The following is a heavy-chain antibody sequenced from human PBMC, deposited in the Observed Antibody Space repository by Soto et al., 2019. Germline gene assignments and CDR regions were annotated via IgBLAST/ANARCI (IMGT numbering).Heavy chain of an antibody. D-gene: IGHD2-15*01. J-gene: IGHJ3*01. CDR3: AKECGGTCLDAFDV. Sequence: QVQLKESGSGLVKPAQTLSLTCAVSGGSITSGGFSWSWIRQPPGKGLEWIGYVHHTGNTDYHPSLGSRVTISLARSRNLFSLNRTSVTAADTATYYCAKECGGTCLDAFDVWGPGTTVIVSS. CDR2: VHHTGNT. CDR1: GGSITSGGFS. V-gene: IGHV4-30-2*01.